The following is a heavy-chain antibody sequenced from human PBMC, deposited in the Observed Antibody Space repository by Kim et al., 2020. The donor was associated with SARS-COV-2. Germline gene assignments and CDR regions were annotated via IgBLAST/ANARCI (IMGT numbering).Heavy chain of an antibody. CDR2: ISGGGGST. CDR3: AKELRMTTQTSGGDFFDY. CDR1: GFTFTSYA. J-gene: IGHJ4*02. D-gene: IGHD4-17*01. Sequence: GGSLRLSCVASGFTFTSYAMNWVHQAPGKGLEWVSGISGGGGSTYYADSVKGRFTISRDSSKNMVYLQMNSLRAEDTAVYYCAKELRMTTQTSGGDFFDYWGRGTLVTVSS. V-gene: IGHV3-23*01.